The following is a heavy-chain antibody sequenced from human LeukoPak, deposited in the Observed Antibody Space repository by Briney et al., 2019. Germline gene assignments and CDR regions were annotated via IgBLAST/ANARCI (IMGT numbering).Heavy chain of an antibody. CDR2: ISAYNGNT. J-gene: IGHJ6*03. V-gene: IGHV1-18*01. CDR1: GYTFTTYG. D-gene: IGHD5-18*01. CDR3: ARDNGGTAMAYYYYYYMDV. Sequence: GASVKVSCKASGYTFTTYGINWVRQAPGQGLEWMGWISAYNGNTNYAQKLQGRVTMTRNTSISTAYMELSSLRSEDTAVYYCARDNGGTAMAYYYYYYMDVWGKGTTVTISS.